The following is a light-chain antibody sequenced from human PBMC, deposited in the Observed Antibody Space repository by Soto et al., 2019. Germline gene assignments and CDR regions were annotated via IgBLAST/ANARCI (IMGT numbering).Light chain of an antibody. J-gene: IGKJ4*01. CDR3: QQSGNSPLT. CDR1: QSVSSNY. V-gene: IGKV3-20*01. Sequence: ENVLTHSLGTLSLSPGARATLSCRASQSVSSNYLAWYQQKPGQAPRLLIYVASTRATGIPDRVSGSGSGTDFTLTISRLEPEDVAVYYCQQSGNSPLTFGGGTKVEIK. CDR2: VAS.